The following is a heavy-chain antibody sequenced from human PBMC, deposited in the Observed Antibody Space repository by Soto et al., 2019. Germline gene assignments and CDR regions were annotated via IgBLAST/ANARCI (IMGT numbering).Heavy chain of an antibody. CDR2: CTPSSSSI. Sequence: EVQLVESGGGLVKPGGSLRLSCAASGFTFKLYTMHWVRQAPGKGLEWVSFCTPSSSSISYADSVEGRITISRDNARNSLYLQILNLRAEDTAVYYCARDAASSLDHWGQGTLVTVSS. D-gene: IGHD2-15*01. J-gene: IGHJ4*02. V-gene: IGHV3-21*01. CDR1: GFTFKLYT. CDR3: ARDAASSLDH.